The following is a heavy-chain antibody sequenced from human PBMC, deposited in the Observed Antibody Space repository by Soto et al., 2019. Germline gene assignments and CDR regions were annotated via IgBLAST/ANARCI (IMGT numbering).Heavy chain of an antibody. CDR2: ISYDGSNK. J-gene: IGHJ4*02. CDR3: AKDWSGIAAAGTFCDFDY. D-gene: IGHD6-13*01. V-gene: IGHV3-30*18. Sequence: GGSLRLSCAASGFTFSSYGMHWVRQAPGKGLEWVAVISYDGSNKYYADSVKGRFTISRDNSKNTLYLQMNSLRAEDTAVYYCAKDWSGIAAAGTFCDFDYWGQGTLVTV. CDR1: GFTFSSYG.